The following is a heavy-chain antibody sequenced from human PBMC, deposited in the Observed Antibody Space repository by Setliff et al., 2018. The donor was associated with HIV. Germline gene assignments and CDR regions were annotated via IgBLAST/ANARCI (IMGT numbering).Heavy chain of an antibody. J-gene: IGHJ6*03. V-gene: IGHV4-59*12. D-gene: IGHD3-22*01. Sequence: SETLSLTCTVSGGSISSSYWSWIRQPPGKGLEWIAYIYYSENTYYNPSLKSRVMLSIDTSKNQFSLNLTSVTVADTAVYYCARVNYDATGYYYYYYMDVWGKGTTVTVSS. CDR1: GGSISSSY. CDR3: ARVNYDATGYYYYYYMDV. CDR2: IYYSENT.